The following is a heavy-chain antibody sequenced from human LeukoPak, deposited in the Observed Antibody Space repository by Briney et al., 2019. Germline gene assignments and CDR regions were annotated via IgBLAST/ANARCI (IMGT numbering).Heavy chain of an antibody. J-gene: IGHJ4*02. Sequence: SETLSLTCTVSGGSISSGDYYWRWLRQPPGTGLEWLGYIYYSGSTYYNPSLKSRVTISVDTSKNQFSLKLSSVTAADTAVYYCARGYDFWSGYYFWYFDYWGQGTLVTVSS. CDR1: GGSISSGDYY. CDR3: ARGYDFWSGYYFWYFDY. D-gene: IGHD3-3*01. CDR2: IYYSGST. V-gene: IGHV4-30-4*08.